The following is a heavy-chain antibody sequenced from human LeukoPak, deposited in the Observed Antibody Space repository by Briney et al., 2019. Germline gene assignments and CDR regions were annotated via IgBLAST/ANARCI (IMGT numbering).Heavy chain of an antibody. CDR3: AKGGRIVGVKQEDY. CDR2: ISGSGDNT. D-gene: IGHD1-26*01. CDR1: GFTFSSYA. V-gene: IGHV3-23*01. J-gene: IGHJ4*02. Sequence: GGSLRLSCAASGFTFSSYAMSWVRQAPGQGLEWVSGISGSGDNTYYADSVKGRFTVSRDNSKNTLYLQMNSLRAEDTAVYYCAKGGRIVGVKQEDYWGQGTLVTVSS.